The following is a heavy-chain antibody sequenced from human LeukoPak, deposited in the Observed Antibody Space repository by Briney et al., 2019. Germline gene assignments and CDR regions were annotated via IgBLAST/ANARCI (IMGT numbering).Heavy chain of an antibody. J-gene: IGHJ4*02. Sequence: PSETLSLTCAVYGGSFSGYYWSWIRQPPGKGLEWIGYIYTSGSTNYNPSLKSRVTISVDTSKNQFSLKLSSVTAADTAVYYCARIGSARHFDYWGQGTLVTVSS. D-gene: IGHD3-10*01. CDR1: GGSFSGYY. CDR2: IYTSGST. V-gene: IGHV4-4*09. CDR3: ARIGSARHFDY.